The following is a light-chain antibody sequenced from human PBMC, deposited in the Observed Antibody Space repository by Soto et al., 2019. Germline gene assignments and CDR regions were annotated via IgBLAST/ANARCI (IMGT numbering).Light chain of an antibody. CDR1: SSDIGGYNY. J-gene: IGLJ1*01. CDR2: DVS. V-gene: IGLV2-14*01. Sequence: QSALTQPASVSGSPGQSITISCTGTSSDIGGYNYVSWYQQHPGKAPKLMIYDVSNRPSGVSNRFSGSKSGNTASLTISGLQDEDEADYYCSSYTSSRSYVFGTGTKLTVL. CDR3: SSYTSSRSYV.